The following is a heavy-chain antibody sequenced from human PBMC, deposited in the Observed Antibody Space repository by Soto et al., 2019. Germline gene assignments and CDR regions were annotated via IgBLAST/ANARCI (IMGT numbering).Heavy chain of an antibody. Sequence: GASVKVSCKASGYTFTSYYMHWVRQAPGQGLEWMGIINPSGGSTSYAQKFQGRVTMTRDTSTSTVYMELSSLRSEDTAVYYCARDVRSFPYCGGDCPSFFDYWGQGTLVTVSS. CDR2: INPSGGST. D-gene: IGHD2-21*02. J-gene: IGHJ4*02. V-gene: IGHV1-46*03. CDR1: GYTFTSYY. CDR3: ARDVRSFPYCGGDCPSFFDY.